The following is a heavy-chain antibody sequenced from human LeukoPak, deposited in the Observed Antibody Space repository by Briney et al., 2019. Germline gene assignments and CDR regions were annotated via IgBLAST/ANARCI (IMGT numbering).Heavy chain of an antibody. CDR2: IHTSGST. V-gene: IGHV4-4*07. Sequence: SETLSLTCTVSGGSISGFYWSWIRQSAGKGLERIGRIHTSGSTNYNPSLKSRITMSVDTSKNQFSLKLSSVTAADTAVYYCARRGPPRTLLRGVKSGWFDPWGQGTLVTVSS. CDR1: GGSISGFY. J-gene: IGHJ5*02. CDR3: ARRGPPRTLLRGVKSGWFDP. D-gene: IGHD3-10*01.